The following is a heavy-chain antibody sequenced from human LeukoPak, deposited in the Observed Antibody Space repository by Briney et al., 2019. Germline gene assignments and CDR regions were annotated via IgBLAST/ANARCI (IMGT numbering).Heavy chain of an antibody. CDR3: AKSDDVSHASRDIVVVPADY. J-gene: IGHJ4*02. Sequence: PGGSLRLSCAASGFTFSSYAMSWVRQAPGKGLEWVSAISGSGGSTYYADSVKGRFTISRDNSKNTLYLQMNSLRAEDTAVYYCAKSDDVSHASRDIVVVPADYWGQGTLVTVSS. D-gene: IGHD2-2*01. CDR1: GFTFSSYA. V-gene: IGHV3-23*01. CDR2: ISGSGGST.